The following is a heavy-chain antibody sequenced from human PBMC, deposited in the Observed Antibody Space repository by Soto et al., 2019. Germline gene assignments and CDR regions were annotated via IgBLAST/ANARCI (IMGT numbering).Heavy chain of an antibody. CDR1: GGTFSSYA. Sequence: SVKVSCKASGGTFSSYAISWVRQAPGQELEWMGGIIPIFGTANYAQKFQGRVTITADESTSTAYMELSSLRSEDTAVYYCARDQYSSSSRDYYYYGMDVWGQGTTVTVSS. CDR2: IIPIFGTA. D-gene: IGHD6-6*01. V-gene: IGHV1-69*13. CDR3: ARDQYSSSSRDYYYYGMDV. J-gene: IGHJ6*02.